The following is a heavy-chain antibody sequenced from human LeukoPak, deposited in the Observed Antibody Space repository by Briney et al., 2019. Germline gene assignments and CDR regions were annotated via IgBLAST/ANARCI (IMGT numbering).Heavy chain of an antibody. CDR1: GGSISSSSYY. J-gene: IGHJ4*02. D-gene: IGHD1-26*01. V-gene: IGHV4-39*01. CDR3: ARLRLGGRGEFDY. Sequence: PSETLSLTCTVSGGSISSSSYYWGWIRQPPGKGLEWIGSIYYSGSTYYNPSLKSRVTISVDTSKNQFSLKLSSVTAADTAVYYCARLRLGGRGEFDYWGQGTLVTVSS. CDR2: IYYSGST.